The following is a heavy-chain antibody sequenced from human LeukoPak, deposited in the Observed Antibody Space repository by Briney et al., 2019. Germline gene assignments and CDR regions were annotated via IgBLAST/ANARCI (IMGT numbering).Heavy chain of an antibody. Sequence: SVKVSCKASGGTFSSYAISWVRQAPGQGLEWMGRIIPILGIANYAQKLQGRVTITADKSTSTAYMELSSLRSEDTAVYYCAGGYYDSSGHFDYWGQGTLVTVSS. J-gene: IGHJ4*02. CDR2: IIPILGIA. D-gene: IGHD3-22*01. CDR3: AGGYYDSSGHFDY. CDR1: GGTFSSYA. V-gene: IGHV1-69*04.